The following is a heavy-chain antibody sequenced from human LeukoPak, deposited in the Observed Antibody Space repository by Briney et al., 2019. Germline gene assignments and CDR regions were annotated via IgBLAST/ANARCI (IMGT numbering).Heavy chain of an antibody. CDR1: GFTFSSYA. CDR3: AREEYSYGNRY. V-gene: IGHV3-30*04. CDR2: ISYDGSNK. J-gene: IGHJ4*02. D-gene: IGHD5-18*01. Sequence: GGSLRLSCAASGFTFSSYAMHWVRQDPGKGLEWVAVISYDGSNKYYADSVKGRFTISRDNSKNTLYLQMNSLRAEDTAVYYCAREEYSYGNRYWGQGTLVTVSS.